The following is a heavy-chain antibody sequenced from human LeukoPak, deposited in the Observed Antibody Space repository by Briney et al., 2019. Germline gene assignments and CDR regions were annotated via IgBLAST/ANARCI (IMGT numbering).Heavy chain of an antibody. CDR1: GLTFRSSV. CDR3: VKVGISTYDH. V-gene: IGHV3-64D*06. J-gene: IGHJ4*02. Sequence: PGGSRRPSCSVSGLTFRSSVMNWVPQAPGKELEYVSAITFHGRDTYYADSVNGRFTISRDNSKDTLYLQMSNLRPEDTAIYYCVKVGISTYDHWGQGTLVTVSS. D-gene: IGHD2/OR15-2a*01. CDR2: ITFHGRDT.